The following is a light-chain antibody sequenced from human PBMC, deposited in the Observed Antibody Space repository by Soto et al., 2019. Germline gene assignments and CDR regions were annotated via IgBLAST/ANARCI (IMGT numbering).Light chain of an antibody. CDR1: QGISTY. J-gene: IGKJ1*01. Sequence: IQLTQAPSSLSASVGDRVTITCRASQGISTYLAWYQQKPGKAPKLLIYAASTLQSGVPSRFSGSGSGTDFTLTSSSLQPEDFATYYCQQSHSTPVTFGQGTKVDIK. CDR2: AAS. V-gene: IGKV1-39*01. CDR3: QQSHSTPVT.